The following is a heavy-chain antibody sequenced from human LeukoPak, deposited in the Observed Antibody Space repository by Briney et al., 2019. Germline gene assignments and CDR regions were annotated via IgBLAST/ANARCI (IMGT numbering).Heavy chain of an antibody. CDR3: HLRKPGIAAAGPDY. D-gene: IGHD6-13*01. J-gene: IGHJ4*02. Sequence: ETSETLSLTCAVYGGSFSGYYWSWIRQPPGKGLEWIGEINHSGSTNYNPSLKSRVTISVDTSKNQFSLKLSSVTAADTAVYYCHLRKPGIAAAGPDYWGQGTLVTVSS. V-gene: IGHV4-34*01. CDR1: GGSFSGYY. CDR2: INHSGST.